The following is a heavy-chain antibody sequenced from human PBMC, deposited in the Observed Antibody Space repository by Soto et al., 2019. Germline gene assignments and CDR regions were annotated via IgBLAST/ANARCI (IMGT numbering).Heavy chain of an antibody. CDR2: ISWNSGSI. J-gene: IGHJ4*02. CDR3: AKDKGSGWGFDY. CDR1: GFTFDDYA. V-gene: IGHV3-9*01. D-gene: IGHD6-19*01. Sequence: EVQLVESGGGLVQPGRSLRLSCAASGFTFDDYAMHWVRQAPGKGLEWVSGISWNSGSIGYADSVKGRFTISRDNAKNSLYLQMNSLSAEDTALYYCAKDKGSGWGFDYWGQGTLVTVSS.